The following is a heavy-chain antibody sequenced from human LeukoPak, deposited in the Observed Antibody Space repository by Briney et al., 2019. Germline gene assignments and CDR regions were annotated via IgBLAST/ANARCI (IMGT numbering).Heavy chain of an antibody. J-gene: IGHJ5*02. Sequence: PGGSLRLSCAASGFIFNNYVLVWVRQAPGKGLEWVSAISNDGGGTTYADFVKGRFTISRENSKNTLFLQMNSLRAEDTALYYCAKGSSGYFLDLWGQGTLVTVSS. CDR2: ISNDGGGT. CDR3: AKGSSGYFLDL. D-gene: IGHD3-22*01. CDR1: GFIFNNYV. V-gene: IGHV3-23*01.